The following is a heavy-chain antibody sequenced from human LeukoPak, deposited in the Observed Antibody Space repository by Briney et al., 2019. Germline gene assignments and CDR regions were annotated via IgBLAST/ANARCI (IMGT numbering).Heavy chain of an antibody. Sequence: ASVKVSCKASGYTFTSYYMHWVRQAPGQGLEWMGIINPSGGSTSYAQKFQGRVTMTRDTSTSTVYMELSSLRSEDTAVYCCARDRDTMVRGVIITNYYYYGMDVWGQGTTVTVSS. CDR1: GYTFTSYY. D-gene: IGHD3-10*01. CDR2: INPSGGST. CDR3: ARDRDTMVRGVIITNYYYYGMDV. V-gene: IGHV1-46*01. J-gene: IGHJ6*02.